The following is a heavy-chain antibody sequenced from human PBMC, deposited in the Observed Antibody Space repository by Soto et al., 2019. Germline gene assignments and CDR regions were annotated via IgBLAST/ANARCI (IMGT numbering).Heavy chain of an antibody. CDR1: GFTFSSYW. V-gene: IGHV3-7*01. CDR3: ARAWTAASRDY. CDR2: IKHDGIEK. J-gene: IGHJ4*02. Sequence: GGALSLSCAASGFTFSSYWMSWVRQATGKGLEWVANIKHDGIEKFYVDSVKGRFTISRDNANNSSYLQMNSLRPEDTAMYYCARAWTAASRDYWGQGALVTVSS. D-gene: IGHD2-2*01.